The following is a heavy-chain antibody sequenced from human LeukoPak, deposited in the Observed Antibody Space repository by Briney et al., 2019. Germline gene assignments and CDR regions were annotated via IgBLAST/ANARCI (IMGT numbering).Heavy chain of an antibody. J-gene: IGHJ4*02. V-gene: IGHV4-59*08. D-gene: IGHD2-21*02. CDR1: GGSISSYY. CDR3: ARHAQPLAYCGGDCSGFDH. CDR2: IYYSGST. Sequence: SETLSLTCAVYGGSISSYYWSWIRQPPGKGLEWIGYIYYSGSTNYNPSLKSRVTISVDTSKNQFSLKLSSVTAADTAVYYCARHAQPLAYCGGDCSGFDHWGQGTLVTVSS.